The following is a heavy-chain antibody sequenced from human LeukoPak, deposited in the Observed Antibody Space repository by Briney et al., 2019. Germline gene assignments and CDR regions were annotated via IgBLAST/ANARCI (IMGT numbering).Heavy chain of an antibody. J-gene: IGHJ4*02. D-gene: IGHD6-25*01. CDR3: ASYTLSAAERPFDY. Sequence: ASVTVSFKVSGYTLTELSMHWVRQAPGKGGEWMGGFDPEDGETIYAQKFQGRVTITEDTSTDTAYMEPSSLRSEDTAVYCCASYTLSAAERPFDYWGQGTLVTVSS. V-gene: IGHV1-24*01. CDR1: GYTLTELS. CDR2: FDPEDGET.